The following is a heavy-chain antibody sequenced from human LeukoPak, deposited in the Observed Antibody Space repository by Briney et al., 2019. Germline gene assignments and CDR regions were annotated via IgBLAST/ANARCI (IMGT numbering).Heavy chain of an antibody. Sequence: SETLSLTCIVSGGSINNHYWTWIRQTPGKGLEWIGDIHYTGTTKYNPSLKSRVTISIDTSKNQFSLKLSSVTAADTAVYYCARDTSVDTAMVTTAFDIWGQGTMVTVSS. J-gene: IGHJ3*02. V-gene: IGHV4-59*11. D-gene: IGHD5-18*01. CDR3: ARDTSVDTAMVTTAFDI. CDR1: GGSINNHY. CDR2: IHYTGTT.